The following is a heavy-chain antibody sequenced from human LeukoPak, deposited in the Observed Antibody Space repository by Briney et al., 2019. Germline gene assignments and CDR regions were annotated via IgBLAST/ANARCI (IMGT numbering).Heavy chain of an antibody. D-gene: IGHD3-16*01. CDR2: ISSSSSTI. V-gene: IGHV3-48*01. J-gene: IGHJ4*02. CDR3: ARSLRGYFDY. Sequence: GGSLRLSCAASGLTISSYSMNWVRQAPGKGLQWVSYISSSSSTIYYADSVKGRFTISRDNAKNSLYLQMNSLRAEDTAVYYCARSLRGYFDYWGQGTLVTVSS. CDR1: GLTISSYS.